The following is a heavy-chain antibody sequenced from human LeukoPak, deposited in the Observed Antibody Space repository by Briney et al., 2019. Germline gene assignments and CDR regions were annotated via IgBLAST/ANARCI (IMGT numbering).Heavy chain of an antibody. D-gene: IGHD6-19*01. V-gene: IGHV1-69*13. CDR1: GGTFSIYA. CDR3: ARGEDGSYFDY. Sequence: ASVKVSSKASGGTFSIYAISWVRQAPGQGLEWMGGIIPIFGTADYAQRFQGRVTITADESTSTAYMELSSLRSEDTAVYYCARGEDGSYFDYWGQGTLVTVSS. J-gene: IGHJ4*02. CDR2: IIPIFGTA.